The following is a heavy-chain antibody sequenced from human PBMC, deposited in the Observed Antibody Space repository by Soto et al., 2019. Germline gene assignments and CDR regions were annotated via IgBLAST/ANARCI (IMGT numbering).Heavy chain of an antibody. V-gene: IGHV1-18*01. CDR3: ARVIDEITIFGVVIQNYFDY. CDR1: GYTFTSYG. CDR2: ISAYNGNT. D-gene: IGHD3-3*01. Sequence: QVQLVQSGAEVKKPGASVKVSCKASGYTFTSYGISWVRQAPGQGLEWMGWISAYNGNTNYAQKLQGGVTMTTDTSTSTAYMELRSLRSDDSAVYYCARVIDEITIFGVVIQNYFDYWGQGTLVTVSS. J-gene: IGHJ4*02.